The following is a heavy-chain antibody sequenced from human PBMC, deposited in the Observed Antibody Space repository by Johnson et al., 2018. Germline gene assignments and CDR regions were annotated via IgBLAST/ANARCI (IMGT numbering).Heavy chain of an antibody. D-gene: IGHD6-19*01. Sequence: QVQLVQSGGGVVQXGRSLRLSCAASGFTFSSYGMHWVRQAPGKGLEWVAVIWYDGSNKWYADSVKGRFTISRDNSKNTLYLQMNSLRAEDTAVYYCARDWRAVAGLGYSMDVWGQGTTVTVSS. J-gene: IGHJ6*02. CDR3: ARDWRAVAGLGYSMDV. V-gene: IGHV3-33*01. CDR1: GFTFSSYG. CDR2: IWYDGSNK.